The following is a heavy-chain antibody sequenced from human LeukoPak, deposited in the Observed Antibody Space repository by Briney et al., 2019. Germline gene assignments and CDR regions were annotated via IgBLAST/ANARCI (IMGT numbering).Heavy chain of an antibody. CDR2: VSKDGSSQ. D-gene: IGHD6-25*01. Sequence: GGSLRLSCAASGFSFNNYGMYWVRQAPGAGLEWVAFVSKDGSSQHLGDSVKGRFTVSRDNSQNTLYLQMNSLRAEDTAVYYCAKAPPSGAPYYYYYYGMDVWGQGTTVTVSS. CDR3: AKAPPSGAPYYYYYYGMDV. CDR1: GFSFNNYG. V-gene: IGHV3-30*18. J-gene: IGHJ6*02.